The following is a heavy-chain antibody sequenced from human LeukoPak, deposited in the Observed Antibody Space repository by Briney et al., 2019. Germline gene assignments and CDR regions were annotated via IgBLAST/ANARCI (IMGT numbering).Heavy chain of an antibody. CDR1: GYTLTELS. V-gene: IGHV1-24*01. CDR2: FDPEDGET. J-gene: IGHJ1*01. D-gene: IGHD4-17*01. CDR3: AMDERTTVTTSPILH. Sequence: GASVKVSCKVSGYTLTELSMHWVRQAPGKGLEWMGGFDPEDGETIYAQEFQGRVTMTEDTSTDTAYMELSSLRSEDTAVYYCAMDERTTVTTSPILHWGQGTLVTVSS.